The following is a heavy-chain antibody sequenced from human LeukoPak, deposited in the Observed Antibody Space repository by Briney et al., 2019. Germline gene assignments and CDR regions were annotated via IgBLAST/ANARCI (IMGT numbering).Heavy chain of an antibody. D-gene: IGHD4-17*01. CDR3: ARDDYGDYQGFQL. Sequence: AXGFTVXXXXXXWXRXAPGXXXXXVSVIYSGGSTYYADSVKGRFTISRDNSKNTLYLQMNSLTAEDTAVYFCARDDYGDYQGFQLWGQGTLVTVSS. J-gene: IGHJ1*01. CDR2: IYSGGST. V-gene: IGHV3-66*01. CDR1: GFTVXXXX.